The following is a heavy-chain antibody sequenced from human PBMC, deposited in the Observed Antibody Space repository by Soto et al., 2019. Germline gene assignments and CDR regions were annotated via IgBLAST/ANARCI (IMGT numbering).Heavy chain of an antibody. V-gene: IGHV4-39*01. D-gene: IGHD1-26*01. CDR1: GASISSSDYY. CDR3: ARGFPTGGYRNGNWFDP. J-gene: IGHJ5*02. CDR2: IYGGST. Sequence: PSETLSLTCSVSGASISSSDYYWGWIRQPPGQGLEWIGSIYGGSTYYNPSLKSRVTISVDTSKNQFSLRLSSVTAADTAVFYCARGFPTGGYRNGNWFDPWGQGTLVTVSS.